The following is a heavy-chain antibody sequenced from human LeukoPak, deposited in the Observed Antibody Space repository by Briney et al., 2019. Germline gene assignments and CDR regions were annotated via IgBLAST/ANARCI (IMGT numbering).Heavy chain of an antibody. CDR3: ARDYYGSGSYENWFDP. Sequence: SVTVSCKASGGTFSSYAISWVRQAPGQGLEWMGGIIPIFGTANYAQKFQGRVTITADKSTSTAYMELSSLRSEDTAVYYCARDYYGSGSYENWFDPWGQGTLVTVSS. CDR2: IIPIFGTA. V-gene: IGHV1-69*06. CDR1: GGTFSSYA. D-gene: IGHD3-10*01. J-gene: IGHJ5*02.